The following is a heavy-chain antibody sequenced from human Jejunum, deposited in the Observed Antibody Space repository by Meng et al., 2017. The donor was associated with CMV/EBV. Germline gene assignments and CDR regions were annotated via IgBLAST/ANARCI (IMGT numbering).Heavy chain of an antibody. CDR3: ARIPSIASRPGRYSFDY. J-gene: IGHJ4*02. Sequence: TFSSYSMNWVRQAPAKGLEWLSYISSTGSIINYADSVKGRFTISRDNAKNSLHLQMNSLRAEDTAVYYCARIPSIASRPGRYSFDYWGQGTLVTVSS. CDR2: ISSTGSII. V-gene: IGHV3-48*04. CDR1: TFSSYS. D-gene: IGHD6-6*01.